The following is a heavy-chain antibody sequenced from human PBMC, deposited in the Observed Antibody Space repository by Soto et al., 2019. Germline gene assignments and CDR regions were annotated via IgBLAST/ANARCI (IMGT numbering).Heavy chain of an antibody. CDR1: GNNFTTKL. CDR3: ASVKAGKFYSGMDV. CDR2: IYPGDSDT. J-gene: IGHJ6*02. D-gene: IGHD1-1*01. V-gene: IGHV5-51*01. Sequence: EESLXISCKGYGNNFTTKLIGWVRQMPGKGPEFMGIIYPGDSDTRYSPSFQGQVTISADKSIRTAYLQWSSRKASDTAIYYCASVKAGKFYSGMDVWGQGAPVTVSS.